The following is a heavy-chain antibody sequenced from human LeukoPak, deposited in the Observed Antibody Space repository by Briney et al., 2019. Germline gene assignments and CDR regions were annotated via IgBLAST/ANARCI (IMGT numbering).Heavy chain of an antibody. Sequence: NPGGSLRLSCAASGFTFDDYTMHWVRQAPGKGLEWVSLISWDGGSTYYADSVKGRFTISRDNSKNSLYLQMNSLRTEDTALYYCAKDIAHRDGDSYFDYWGQGTLVTVSS. CDR1: GFTFDDYT. J-gene: IGHJ4*02. CDR3: AKDIAHRDGDSYFDY. V-gene: IGHV3-43*01. CDR2: ISWDGGST. D-gene: IGHD4-17*01.